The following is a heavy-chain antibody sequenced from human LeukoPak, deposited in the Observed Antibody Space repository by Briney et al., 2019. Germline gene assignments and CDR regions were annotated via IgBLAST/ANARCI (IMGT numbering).Heavy chain of an antibody. CDR3: ARHLSSGWSDY. CDR1: GASLSTSS. D-gene: IGHD6-19*01. J-gene: IGHJ4*02. CDR2: IYYSGTA. Sequence: SETLSLTCTVSGASLSTSSWTWIRQPPGKGLECIGFIYYSGTAHHHPSLKSRVTISLDTSKNQFSLRLSSVTAADTAVYYCARHLSSGWSDYWGQGTLVTVS. V-gene: IGHV4-59*08.